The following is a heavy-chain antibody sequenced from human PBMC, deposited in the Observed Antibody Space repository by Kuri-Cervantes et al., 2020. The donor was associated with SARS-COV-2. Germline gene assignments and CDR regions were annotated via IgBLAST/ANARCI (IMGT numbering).Heavy chain of an antibody. CDR2: IRSKAYGGTT. CDR3: YVLIEPAAIPPYYYYMDV. CDR1: GFTFGDYA. V-gene: IGHV3-49*04. J-gene: IGHJ6*03. Sequence: GGSLRLSCTASGFTFGDYAMSWVRQAPGKGLEWVGFIRSKAYGGTTEYAASVKGRFTISRDDSKSITYLQMKSLKTEDTAVQEWYVLIEPAAIPPYYYYMDVWGKGTTVTVSS. D-gene: IGHD2-2*02.